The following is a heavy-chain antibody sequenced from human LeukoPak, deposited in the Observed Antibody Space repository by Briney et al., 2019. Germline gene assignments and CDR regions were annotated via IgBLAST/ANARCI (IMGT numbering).Heavy chain of an antibody. J-gene: IGHJ6*03. D-gene: IGHD1-26*01. Sequence: ASVKVSCKASGYTFTSYDINWVRQATGQGLEWMGWMNPNSGNTGYAQKFQGRVTITRNTSISTAYMELSSLRSEDTAVYYCARGGSGSYYQYYYYYYMDVWGKGTTVTVSS. V-gene: IGHV1-8*03. CDR1: GYTFTSYD. CDR3: ARGGSGSYYQYYYYYYMDV. CDR2: MNPNSGNT.